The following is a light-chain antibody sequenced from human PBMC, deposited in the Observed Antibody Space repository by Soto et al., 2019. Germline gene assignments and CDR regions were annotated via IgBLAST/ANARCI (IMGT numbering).Light chain of an antibody. V-gene: IGKV3-11*01. CDR2: DAS. Sequence: ELVWPPSPGPLSLSPGERATLSCTASQSISNYLAWYQQKPGQSPRLLIYDASNRATGIPARFSGSGSGTDFTLTISSLEPEECAVYYGHQRSNRPETVGQGTKVDIK. J-gene: IGKJ1*01. CDR3: HQRSNRPET. CDR1: QSISNY.